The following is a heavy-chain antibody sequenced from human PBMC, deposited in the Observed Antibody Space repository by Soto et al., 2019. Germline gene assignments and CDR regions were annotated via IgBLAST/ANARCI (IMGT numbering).Heavy chain of an antibody. J-gene: IGHJ6*02. CDR1: GFTFSSYS. Sequence: PGGSLRLSCAASGFTFSSYSMNWVRQAPGKGLEWVSYISSSSSTIYYADSVKGRFTISRDNAKNSLYLQMNSLRDEDTAVYYCARDGKYYDILTGYYIDYYYGMDVWGQGTTVTVSS. CDR3: ARDGKYYDILTGYYIDYYYGMDV. V-gene: IGHV3-48*02. CDR2: ISSSSSTI. D-gene: IGHD3-9*01.